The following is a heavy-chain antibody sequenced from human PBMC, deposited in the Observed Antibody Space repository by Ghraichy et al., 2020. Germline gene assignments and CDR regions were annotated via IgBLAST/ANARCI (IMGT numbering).Heavy chain of an antibody. D-gene: IGHD2-2*01. CDR3: ARDFCSTTSCRFDY. J-gene: IGHJ4*02. CDR1: GFTFTSYG. Sequence: GSLRLSCAASGFTFTSYGMNWVRQAAGKGLEWLSYISSRSDSIYYADSVKGRFTISRDNAKNSLDLQMNSLRDEDTAVYYCARDFCSTTSCRFDYWGQGTLVTVSS. CDR2: ISSRSDSI. V-gene: IGHV3-48*02.